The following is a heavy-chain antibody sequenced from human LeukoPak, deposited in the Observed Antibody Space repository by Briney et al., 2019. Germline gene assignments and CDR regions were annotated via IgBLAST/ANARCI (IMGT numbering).Heavy chain of an antibody. CDR3: ARSNDYGDYRRYYYYGMDV. V-gene: IGHV1-2*04. CDR1: GYTFTGYY. D-gene: IGHD4-17*01. CDR2: INPNSGGT. J-gene: IGHJ6*02. Sequence: ASVKVSCKASGYTFTGYYMHWVRQAPGQGLEWMGWINPNSGGTNYAQKFQGWVTMTRDTSISTAYMELSRLRSDDTAVYYCARSNDYGDYRRYYYYGMDVWGQGTTVTVSS.